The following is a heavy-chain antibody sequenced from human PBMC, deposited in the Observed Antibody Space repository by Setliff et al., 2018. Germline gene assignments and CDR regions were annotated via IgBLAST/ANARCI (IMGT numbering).Heavy chain of an antibody. D-gene: IGHD3-10*01. CDR1: GFTFSAST. V-gene: IGHV3-21*01. CDR3: ARDSSHFIRVLDS. J-gene: IGHJ4*02. CDR2: ISGSSSNFI. Sequence: GGSLRLSCAASGFTFSASTMNWVRQAPGKGLEWVSSISGSSSNFIYYADSVKGRFTISRDNAKNSLFLQMDNLRAEDTAQYFCARDSSHFIRVLDSWGQGALVTVSS.